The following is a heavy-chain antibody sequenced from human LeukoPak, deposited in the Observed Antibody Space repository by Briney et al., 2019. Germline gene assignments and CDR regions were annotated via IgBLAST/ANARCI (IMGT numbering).Heavy chain of an antibody. J-gene: IGHJ3*02. Sequence: GGSLRLSCAASGFTFSSYSMNWVRQAPGKGLEWVSYISSSSSTIYYADSVKGRFTISRDNAKNSLYLQMNSLRAEDTAVYYCARDRSYGSGSYHDAFDIWGQGTMVTVSS. V-gene: IGHV3-48*04. CDR1: GFTFSSYS. CDR2: ISSSSSTI. CDR3: ARDRSYGSGSYHDAFDI. D-gene: IGHD3-10*01.